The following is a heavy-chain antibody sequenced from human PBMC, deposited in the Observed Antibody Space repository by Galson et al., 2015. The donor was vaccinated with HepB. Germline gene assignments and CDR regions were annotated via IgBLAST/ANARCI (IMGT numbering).Heavy chain of an antibody. V-gene: IGHV4-61*01. J-gene: IGHJ3*02. CDR2: IYYSGST. CDR1: GGSVSSGSYY. D-gene: IGHD5/OR15-5a*01. Sequence: ETLSLTCTVSGGSVSSGSYYWSWIRQPPGKGLEWIGYIYYSGSTNYNPSLKSRVTISVDTSKNQFSLKLSSVTAADTAVYYCAREVSTDAFDIWGQGTMVTVSS. CDR3: AREVSTDAFDI.